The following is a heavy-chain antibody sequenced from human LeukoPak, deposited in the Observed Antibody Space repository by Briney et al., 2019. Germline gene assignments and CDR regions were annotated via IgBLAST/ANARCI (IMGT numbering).Heavy chain of an antibody. CDR2: INPNSGGT. V-gene: IGHV1-2*04. Sequence: ASVKVPCKASGYTFTGYYMHWVRQAPGQGLEWMGWINPNSGGTNYAQKFQGWVTMTRDTSISTAYMELSRLRSDDTAVYYCARGGPYSSSYLVYWGQGTLVTVSS. D-gene: IGHD6-6*01. CDR1: GYTFTGYY. CDR3: ARGGPYSSSYLVY. J-gene: IGHJ4*02.